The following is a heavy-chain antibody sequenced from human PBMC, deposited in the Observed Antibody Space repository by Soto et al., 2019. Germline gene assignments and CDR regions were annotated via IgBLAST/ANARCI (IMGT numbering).Heavy chain of an antibody. V-gene: IGHV4-61*01. CDR2: IYYSGST. J-gene: IGHJ4*02. D-gene: IGHD3-22*01. Sequence: SETLSLTCTVSGGSISSSSYYWGWIRQPPGKGLEWIGYIYYSGSTNYNPSLKSRVTISVDTSKNQFSLKLSSVTAADTAVYYCARDAPNYYDSSGSYYFDYWGQGTLVTVSS. CDR3: ARDAPNYYDSSGSYYFDY. CDR1: GGSISSSSYY.